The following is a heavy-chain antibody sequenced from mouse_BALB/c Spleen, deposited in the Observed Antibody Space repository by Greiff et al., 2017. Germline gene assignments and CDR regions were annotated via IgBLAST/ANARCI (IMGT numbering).Heavy chain of an antibody. V-gene: IGHV7-1*02. D-gene: IGHD2-9*01. CDR3: ARDASYYGNDSFAY. CDR2: SRNKANDYTT. J-gene: IGHJ3*01. Sequence: EVMLVESGGGLVQPGGSLRLSCATSGFTFSDFYMEWVRQPPGKRLEWIAASRNKANDYTTEYSESVKGRFIVSRDTSQSILYLQMNALRAEDTAIYYCARDASYYGNDSFAYWGQGTLVTVSA. CDR1: GFTFSDFY.